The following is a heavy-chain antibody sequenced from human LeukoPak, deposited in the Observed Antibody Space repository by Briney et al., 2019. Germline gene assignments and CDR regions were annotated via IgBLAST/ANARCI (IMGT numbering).Heavy chain of an antibody. Sequence: SETLSLTCTVSGGSISSGGYYWSWIRQHPGKGLEWIGYIYYSGSTYYNPSLKSRVTISVDTSKNQFSLKLSSVTAADTAVYYCARGDAYGAYFDYWGREPWSPSPQ. CDR1: GGSISSGGYY. CDR3: ARGDAYGAYFDY. V-gene: IGHV4-31*03. J-gene: IGHJ4*02. CDR2: IYYSGST. D-gene: IGHD4-17*01.